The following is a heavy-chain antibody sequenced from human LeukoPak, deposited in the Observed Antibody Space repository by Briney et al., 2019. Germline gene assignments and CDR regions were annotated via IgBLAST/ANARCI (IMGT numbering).Heavy chain of an antibody. CDR1: GFTFSDHY. Sequence: PGGSLRLSCAASGFTFSDHYMDWVRQAPGKGLEWVSRTRNKANSYTTEYAASVKGRFTISRDDSKNSLYLQMNSLKTEDTAVYYCASLYGSGKRWVDPWGQGTLVTVSS. J-gene: IGHJ5*02. CDR3: ASLYGSGKRWVDP. V-gene: IGHV3-72*01. CDR2: TRNKANSYTT. D-gene: IGHD3-10*01.